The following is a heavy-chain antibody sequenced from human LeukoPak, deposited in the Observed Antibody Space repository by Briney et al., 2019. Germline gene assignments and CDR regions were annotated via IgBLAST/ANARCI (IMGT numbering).Heavy chain of an antibody. CDR1: GGSISSGGYY. Sequence: SQTLSLTCTVSGGSISSGGYYWSWIRQPPGKGLEWIGYIYYSGSTNYNPSLKSRVTISVDTSKNQFSLKLSSVTAADTAVYYCARINAMVRGVIITGGAFDIWGQGTMVTVSS. J-gene: IGHJ3*02. CDR3: ARINAMVRGVIITGGAFDI. V-gene: IGHV4-61*08. CDR2: IYYSGST. D-gene: IGHD3-10*01.